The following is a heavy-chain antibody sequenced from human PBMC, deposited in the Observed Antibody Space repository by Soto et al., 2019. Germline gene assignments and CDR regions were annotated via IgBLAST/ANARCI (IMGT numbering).Heavy chain of an antibody. CDR3: ATVFLGTMVRGAGSGPYYYYGMDV. CDR1: GYTLTELS. D-gene: IGHD3-10*01. Sequence: ASVKVSCKVSGYTLTELSMRWVRQAPGKGLEWMGGFDPEDGETIYAQEFQGRVTMTEDTSTDTAYMELSSLRSEDTAVYYCATVFLGTMVRGAGSGPYYYYGMDVWGQGTTVTVSS. V-gene: IGHV1-24*01. J-gene: IGHJ6*02. CDR2: FDPEDGET.